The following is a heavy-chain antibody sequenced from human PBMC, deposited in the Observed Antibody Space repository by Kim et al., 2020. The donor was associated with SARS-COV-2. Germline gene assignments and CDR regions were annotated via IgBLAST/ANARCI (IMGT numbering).Heavy chain of an antibody. J-gene: IGHJ4*02. D-gene: IGHD3-10*01. Sequence: ASVKVSCKASGYTFTSYAMHWVRQAPGQRLEWMGWINAGNGNTKYSQKFQGRVTITRDTSASTAYMELSSLRSEDTAVYYCARGGGYYGLCSPSLFDSWGQGALVTVSS. V-gene: IGHV1-3*01. CDR1: GYTFTSYA. CDR3: ARGGGYYGLCSPSLFDS. CDR2: INAGNGNT.